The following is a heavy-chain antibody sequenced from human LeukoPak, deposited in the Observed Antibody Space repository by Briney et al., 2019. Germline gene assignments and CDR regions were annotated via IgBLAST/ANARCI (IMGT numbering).Heavy chain of an antibody. CDR3: VLTAAGTYYYYYYMDV. V-gene: IGHV1-69*05. D-gene: IGHD6-13*01. CDR1: GGTFRSYA. J-gene: IGHJ6*03. CDR2: IIPIFGTA. Sequence: VASVKVSCKASGGTFRSYANSWVRQAPGQGLEWMGGIIPIFGTANCAQKFQGRVTITTDESTSTAYMELSSLRSEDAAVYYCVLTAAGTYYYYYYMDVWGKGTTVTVSS.